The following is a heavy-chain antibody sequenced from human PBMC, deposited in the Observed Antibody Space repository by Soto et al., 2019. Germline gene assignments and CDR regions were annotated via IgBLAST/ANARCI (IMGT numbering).Heavy chain of an antibody. CDR2: IIGSGGNT. V-gene: IGHV3-23*01. Sequence: GGSLRLSCAASGFIFSGYAMSWVRQAPGKGLEWVSVIIGSGGNTNYADSVKGRFTISRDNSKNTLYLQMNSLRAEDTAIYYCAKYTSNYYFYNYMDVWGKGTTVTVSS. CDR3: AKYTSNYYFYNYMDV. CDR1: GFIFSGYA. J-gene: IGHJ6*03.